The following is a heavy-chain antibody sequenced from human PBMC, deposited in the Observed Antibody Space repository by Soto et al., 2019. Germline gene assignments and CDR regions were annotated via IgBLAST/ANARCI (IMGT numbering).Heavy chain of an antibody. CDR2: IYYSGST. Sequence: SETLSLTCTVSGGSISSGGYYWSWIRQHPGKGLEWIGYIYYSGSTYYNPSLESRVTISVDTSKNQFSLKLSSVTAADTAVYYFASGHSSRWMRYADYWGQGPLGTVSS. V-gene: IGHV4-31*03. D-gene: IGHD6-19*01. CDR1: GGSISSGGYY. J-gene: IGHJ4*02. CDR3: ASGHSSRWMRYADY.